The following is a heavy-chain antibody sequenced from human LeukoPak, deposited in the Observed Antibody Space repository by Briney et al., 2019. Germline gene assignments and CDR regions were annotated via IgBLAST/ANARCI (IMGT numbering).Heavy chain of an antibody. CDR3: ARDSIAAAGTPDY. CDR1: GFTFSSYS. J-gene: IGHJ4*02. V-gene: IGHV3-21*01. Sequence: GGSLRLSCAASGFTFSSYSMNWVRQAPGKGLEWVSSISSSSSYIYYADSVKGRFTISRDNAKNSLYLQMNSLRAEDTAVYYSARDSIAAAGTPDYWGQGTLVTVSS. CDR2: ISSSSSYI. D-gene: IGHD6-13*01.